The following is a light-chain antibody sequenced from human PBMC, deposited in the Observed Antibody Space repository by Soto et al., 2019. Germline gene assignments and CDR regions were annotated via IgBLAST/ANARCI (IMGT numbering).Light chain of an antibody. J-gene: IGLJ1*01. V-gene: IGLV1-51*01. Sequence: QSVRTQPPSVSAAPGQDVTSSCSGSSSNLAYNSLSWYQQLPGTAPKLLIYDDNKRPSGIPARFSGSKSGTSATLGITGLETGDEADYYCGAWDDSLNVYVFGSGTKVTVL. CDR3: GAWDDSLNVYV. CDR2: DDN. CDR1: SSNLAYNS.